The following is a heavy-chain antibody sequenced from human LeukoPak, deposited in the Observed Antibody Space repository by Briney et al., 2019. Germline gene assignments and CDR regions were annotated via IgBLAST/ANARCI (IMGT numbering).Heavy chain of an antibody. CDR1: GYTFTGYY. D-gene: IGHD6-13*01. J-gene: IGHJ4*02. CDR3: ARDLSIAAAGIVTIDY. V-gene: IGHV1-2*04. Sequence: ASVKVSCKASGYTFTGYYMHWVRQAPGQGLEWMGLINPNSGGTNYAQKFQGWVTMTRDTSISTAYMELSRLRSDDTAVYYCARDLSIAAAGIVTIDYWGQGTLVTVSS. CDR2: INPNSGGT.